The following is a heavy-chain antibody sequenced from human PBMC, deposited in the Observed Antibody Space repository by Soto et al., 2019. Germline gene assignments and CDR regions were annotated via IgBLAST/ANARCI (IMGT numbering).Heavy chain of an antibody. CDR1: GFTFSSYA. CDR2: ISGSGGST. CDR3: AKTRDYYDSSGPDY. V-gene: IGHV3-23*01. J-gene: IGHJ4*02. D-gene: IGHD3-22*01. Sequence: VGSLRLSCSASGFTFSSYAMSWVRQSPGKGLEWVSAISGSGGSTYYADSVKGRFTISRDNSKNTLYLQMNSLRAEDTAVYYCAKTRDYYDSSGPDYWGQGTQVTVSS.